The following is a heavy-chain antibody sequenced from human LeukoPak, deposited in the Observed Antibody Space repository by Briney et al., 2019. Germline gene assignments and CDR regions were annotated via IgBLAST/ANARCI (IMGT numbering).Heavy chain of an antibody. CDR2: INPNSGNR. Sequence: ASVKVSCKASGYTFTTLDINWVRQATGQGLEWMGWINPNSGNRGYAQKFQGRVTITRDTSISTAYMELSSLKSEDTAVYYCARVKSWSSSWYEAWGQGTLVTVSS. CDR1: GYTFTTLD. D-gene: IGHD6-13*01. V-gene: IGHV1-8*03. J-gene: IGHJ5*02. CDR3: ARVKSWSSSWYEA.